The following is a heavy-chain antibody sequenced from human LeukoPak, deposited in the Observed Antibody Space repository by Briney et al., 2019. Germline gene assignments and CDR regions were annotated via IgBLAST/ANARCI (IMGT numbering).Heavy chain of an antibody. D-gene: IGHD6-13*01. CDR2: IIPIFGTA. J-gene: IGHJ4*02. CDR1: GGTFSSYA. V-gene: IGHV1-69*05. CDR3: AREVAAARFDY. Sequence: ASVKVSCKASGGTFSSYAISWVRQAPGQGLEWMGRIIPIFGTANYAQKFQGRVTMTTDESTSTAYMELSSLRSEDTAVYYCAREVAAARFDYWGQGTLVTVSS.